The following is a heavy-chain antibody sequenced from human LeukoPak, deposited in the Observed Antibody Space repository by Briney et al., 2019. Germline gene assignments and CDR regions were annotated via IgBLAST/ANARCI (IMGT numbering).Heavy chain of an antibody. V-gene: IGHV3-73*01. CDR3: TGAMTLRGGLLSDH. J-gene: IGHJ4*02. Sequence: GGSLRPSCEASGVSFSGSVIHWVRQAPGKGLEWVGRIRSNANNYATSYAESTKGRFIISRDDSKNTAYLQMNSLKIEDTATYLCTGAMTLRGGLLSDHWGQGTLVIVTS. CDR2: IRSNANNYAT. D-gene: IGHD3-16*01. CDR1: GVSFSGSV.